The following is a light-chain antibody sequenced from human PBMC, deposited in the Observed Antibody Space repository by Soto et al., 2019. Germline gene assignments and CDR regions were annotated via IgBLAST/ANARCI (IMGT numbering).Light chain of an antibody. Sequence: DIQMPQSPSTLSGSVGDRVTITCRASQTISSLLGWYQQKPGKAPKLLIYKASTLKSGVPSRFSGSGSGTDFTLTISSLEPEDFAIYYCQQRSNWRTFGQGTKVDIK. CDR2: KAS. CDR1: QTISSL. V-gene: IGKV1-5*03. J-gene: IGKJ1*01. CDR3: QQRSNWRT.